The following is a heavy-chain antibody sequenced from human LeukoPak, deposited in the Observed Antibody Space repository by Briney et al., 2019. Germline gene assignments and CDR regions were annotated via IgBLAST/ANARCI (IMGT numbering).Heavy chain of an antibody. CDR1: GYTFTSYY. Sequence: GASVTVSCKASGYTFTSYYMHWVRQAPGQGLEWMGLINPSGGSTSYALKFQGRVTMTRDMSTSTVYMELSSLRSEDTAVYYCARGLRYFDWSYYYYMDVWGKGTTVTISS. CDR2: INPSGGST. J-gene: IGHJ6*03. CDR3: ARGLRYFDWSYYYYMDV. V-gene: IGHV1-46*01. D-gene: IGHD3-9*01.